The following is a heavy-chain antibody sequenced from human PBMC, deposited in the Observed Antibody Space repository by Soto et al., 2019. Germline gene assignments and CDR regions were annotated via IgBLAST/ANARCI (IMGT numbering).Heavy chain of an antibody. D-gene: IGHD3-22*01. V-gene: IGHV4-59*01. Sequence: PSETLSLTCTVFGGSISSYYWGWIRQPPGKGLEWIGYIYYSGSTNYNPSLKSRVSISLDTSKNQFSLKLSSVTAADTAVYYCARTYDGSGPNSGGYGFDIWGQGTMVPVSS. CDR1: GGSISSYY. CDR3: ARTYDGSGPNSGGYGFDI. CDR2: IYYSGST. J-gene: IGHJ3*02.